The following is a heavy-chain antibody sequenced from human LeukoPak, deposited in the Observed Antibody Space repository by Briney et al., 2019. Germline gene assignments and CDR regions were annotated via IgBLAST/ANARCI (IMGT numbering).Heavy chain of an antibody. V-gene: IGHV3-7*01. Sequence: GGSLRLSCAASGFTFSRYWMTWVRQGPGKGLEWVANIKQDGSEKYYVDSVKGRFTISRDNGKNSLYLQMRSLRVEDTAVYYCARVGEEGDFDYWGQGALVTVSS. CDR2: IKQDGSEK. D-gene: IGHD3-10*01. J-gene: IGHJ4*02. CDR3: ARVGEEGDFDY. CDR1: GFTFSRYW.